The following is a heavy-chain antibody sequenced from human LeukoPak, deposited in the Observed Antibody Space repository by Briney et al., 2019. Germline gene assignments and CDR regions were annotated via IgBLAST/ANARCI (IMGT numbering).Heavy chain of an antibody. CDR2: ICHGGTT. D-gene: IGHD3-16*01. CDR3: ARDFGETSLPNWFDP. J-gene: IGHJ5*02. V-gene: IGHV4-39*02. Sequence: KPSETLSLTCTVSGGSTNSAIHCWGWIRQPPGKELEWIGSICHGGTTHFHPLLQSRVSISGDSSKNQFSLKMTPVTAADTALYYCARDFGETSLPNWFDPWGQEPWSSSPQ. CDR1: GGSTNSAIHC.